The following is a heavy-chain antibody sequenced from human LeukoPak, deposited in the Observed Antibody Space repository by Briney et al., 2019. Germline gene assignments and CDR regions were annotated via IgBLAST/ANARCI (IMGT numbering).Heavy chain of an antibody. J-gene: IGHJ3*02. CDR3: ARVRVGADAFDI. CDR1: GSTFTRYY. V-gene: IGHV1-46*01. CDR2: INPSGGST. Sequence: ASVKVSRKASGSTFTRYYMHWVRQAPGHGLEWMGIINPSGGSTSYAQKFQGRVTMTRDTSTTTVYMEPSSLRSEDTAVYYCARVRVGADAFDIWGQGTMVTVSS.